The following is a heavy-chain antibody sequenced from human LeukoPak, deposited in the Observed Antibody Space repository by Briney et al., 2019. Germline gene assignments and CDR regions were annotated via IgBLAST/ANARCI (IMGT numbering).Heavy chain of an antibody. J-gene: IGHJ4*02. D-gene: IGHD3-22*01. CDR3: AGYYYDSTTYRDY. V-gene: IGHV3-7*01. CDR1: GFTFSSYW. CDR2: IKEDGSEK. Sequence: GGSLRLSCAASGFTFSSYWMNWVRQAPGKGLEWVANIKEDGSEKYYADSVKGRFTISRDNAKNSLYLQMNSLRAEDTAVYYCAGYYYDSTTYRDYWGQGTPVTVSS.